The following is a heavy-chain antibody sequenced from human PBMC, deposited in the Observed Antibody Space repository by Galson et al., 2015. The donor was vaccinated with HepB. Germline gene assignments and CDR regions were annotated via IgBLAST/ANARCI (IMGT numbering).Heavy chain of an antibody. CDR1: GGSFSGYY. CDR3: ARMSSGSRTFDY. J-gene: IGHJ4*02. D-gene: IGHD3-10*01. Sequence: SETLSLTCAVYGGSFSGYYWSWIRQPPGKGLKWIGEINHSRNTNYNPSLKSRVTISVDASKNQFSLKLSSVTAADTAVCYCARMSSGSRTFDYWGQGTLVTVSS. CDR2: INHSRNT. V-gene: IGHV4-34*01.